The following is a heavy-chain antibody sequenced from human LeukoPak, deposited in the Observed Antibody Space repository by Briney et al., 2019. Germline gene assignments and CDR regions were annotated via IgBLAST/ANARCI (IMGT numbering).Heavy chain of an antibody. Sequence: SETLSLTCAVSGGSISSSNWWSWVRQPPGKGLEWIGEIYHSGSTNYNPSLKSRVTISVDKSKNQFSLKLSSVTAADTAVYYCAGLIAAAGDYYYYYGMDVWGQGTTVTVSS. J-gene: IGHJ6*02. CDR1: GGSISSSNW. CDR3: AGLIAAAGDYYYYYGMDV. CDR2: IYHSGST. D-gene: IGHD6-13*01. V-gene: IGHV4-4*02.